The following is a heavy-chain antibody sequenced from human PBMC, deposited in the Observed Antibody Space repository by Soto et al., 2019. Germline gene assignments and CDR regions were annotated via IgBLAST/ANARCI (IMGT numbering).Heavy chain of an antibody. CDR1: GGTFSSYA. Sequence: QVQLVQSGAEVKKPGSSVKVFCKASGGTFSSYAISWVRQAPGQGLEWMGGIIPIFGTANYAQKFQGRVTITADESTSTAYMELSSLRSEDTAVYYCAREATTVTTNWFDPWGQGTLVTVSS. V-gene: IGHV1-69*01. CDR2: IIPIFGTA. D-gene: IGHD4-17*01. CDR3: AREATTVTTNWFDP. J-gene: IGHJ5*02.